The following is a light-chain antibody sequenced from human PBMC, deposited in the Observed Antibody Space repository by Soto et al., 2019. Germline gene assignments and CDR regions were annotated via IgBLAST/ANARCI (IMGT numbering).Light chain of an antibody. CDR2: AAS. J-gene: IGKJ5*01. CDR3: QQSYKMPS. CDR1: QSISSY. V-gene: IGKV1-39*01. Sequence: DIQRTQYPSSLSASVGDTVTITFWASQSISSYLNWYQQKPGKAPKLLIYAASSFQSGVPSRFSVSGSGIEFTLTISSLEPADFGTYYCQQSYKMPSFGQGTRLEIK.